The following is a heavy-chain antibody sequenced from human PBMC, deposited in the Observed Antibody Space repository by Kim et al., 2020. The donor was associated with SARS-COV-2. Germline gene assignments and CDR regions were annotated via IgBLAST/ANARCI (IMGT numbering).Heavy chain of an antibody. Sequence: GGSLRLSCAASGFTVSSNYMSWVRQAPGKGLEWVSVIYSGGSTYYADSVKGRFTISRDNSKNTLYLQMNSLRGEDTAVYYCARVYFDWLFTWFDPWGQGTLVTVSS. CDR3: ARVYFDWLFTWFDP. J-gene: IGHJ5*02. V-gene: IGHV3-53*01. CDR2: IYSGGST. D-gene: IGHD3-9*01. CDR1: GFTVSSNY.